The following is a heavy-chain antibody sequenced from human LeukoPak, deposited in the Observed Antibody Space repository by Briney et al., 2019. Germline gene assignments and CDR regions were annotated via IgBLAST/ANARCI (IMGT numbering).Heavy chain of an antibody. J-gene: IGHJ4*02. V-gene: IGHV3-7*01. CDR2: IKQDGSEK. D-gene: IGHD1-20*01. CDR1: GFIFSSHW. CDR3: ARFNNYCPLDY. Sequence: GGSLRLSCAASGFIFSSHWMSWVRQAPGRGLEWVANIKQDGSEKYYADSVKGRFSISRDNAKNSLYLQMNSLRAEDTAVYYCARFNNYCPLDYWGQGTLVTVSS.